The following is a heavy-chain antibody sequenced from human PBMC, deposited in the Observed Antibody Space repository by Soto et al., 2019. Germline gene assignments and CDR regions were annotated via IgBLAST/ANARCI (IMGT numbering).Heavy chain of an antibody. D-gene: IGHD1-26*01. CDR1: GFTFSSYS. CDR2: ISSSSSYI. V-gene: IGHV3-21*01. J-gene: IGHJ4*02. CDR3: ASGNGMVAPFDY. Sequence: NPGGSLRLSCAASGFTFSSYSMNWVRQAPGKGLEWVSSISSSSSYIYYADSVKGRFTISRDNAKNSLYLQMNSLRAEDTAVYYCASGNGMVAPFDYWGQGTLVTVSS.